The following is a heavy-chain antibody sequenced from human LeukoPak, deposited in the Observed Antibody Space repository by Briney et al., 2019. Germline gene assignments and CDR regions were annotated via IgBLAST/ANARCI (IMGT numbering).Heavy chain of an antibody. CDR2: IYYSGST. J-gene: IGHJ4*02. CDR1: GGSISSGGYY. V-gene: IGHV4-39*07. D-gene: IGHD2-2*02. CDR3: ARATALPDFSFDY. Sequence: SETLSLTCTVSGGSISSGGYYWGWIRQPPGKGLEWIGSIYYSGSTYYNPSLKSRVTISVDTSKNQFSLKLSSVTAADTAVYYCARATALPDFSFDYWGQGTLVTVSS.